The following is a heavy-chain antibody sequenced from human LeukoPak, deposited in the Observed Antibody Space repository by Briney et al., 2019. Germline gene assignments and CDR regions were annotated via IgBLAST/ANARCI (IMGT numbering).Heavy chain of an antibody. CDR3: ARDGIAAVDFDY. CDR2: VNGDGSST. V-gene: IGHV3-74*01. J-gene: IGHJ4*02. D-gene: IGHD6-13*01. CDR1: GGSISSYH. Sequence: PSETLSLTCTVSGGSISSYHWSWFRQAPGKGLVWVSRVNGDGSSTNYADSVKGRFTISRDNAKNTLYLQMNSLRAEDTAVYYCARDGIAAVDFDYWGQGILVTVSS.